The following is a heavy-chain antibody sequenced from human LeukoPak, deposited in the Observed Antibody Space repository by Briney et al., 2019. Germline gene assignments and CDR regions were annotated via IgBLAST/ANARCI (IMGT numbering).Heavy chain of an antibody. V-gene: IGHV4-34*01. D-gene: IGHD3-10*01. CDR2: INHSGST. CDR3: ARAGKIESYYDY. CDR1: GGSFSGYY. Sequence: ETLSLTCAVYGGSFSGYYWSWIRQPPGRGLEWIGEINHSGSTNYNPSLKSRVTISVDTSKNQFSLKLSSVTAADTAVYYCARAGKIESYYDYWGQGTLVTVSS. J-gene: IGHJ4*02.